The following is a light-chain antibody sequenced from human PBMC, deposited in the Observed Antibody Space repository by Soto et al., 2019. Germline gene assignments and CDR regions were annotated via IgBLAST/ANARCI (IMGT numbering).Light chain of an antibody. V-gene: IGKV1-5*03. CDR2: KAS. J-gene: IGKJ1*01. CDR1: QSISSW. Sequence: DIQMTQSPSTLSASVGDRVTITCRASQSISSWLAWYQQKPGKAPKLLIYKASSLESGVPSRFSGSGSGTDFTLTISSLQPDDFATYYCQQYNSYSRTFGQGIKVEIK. CDR3: QQYNSYSRT.